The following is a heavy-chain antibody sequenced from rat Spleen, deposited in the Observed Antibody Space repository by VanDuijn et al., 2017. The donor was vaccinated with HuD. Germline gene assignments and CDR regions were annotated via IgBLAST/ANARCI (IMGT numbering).Heavy chain of an antibody. CDR1: GFTFNDYV. V-gene: IGHV5-43*01. CDR3: TTRPYYSSLNWFPY. Sequence: EVQLVESGGGLVQPGGSMTLSCAVSGFTFNDYVMHWFRQAPENGIEWLAYINTDSRDTHYAETVKGRFTISRDNAKNTVDMQLSSLRSEDTATYYCTTRPYYSSLNWFPYWGQGTLVTVSS. D-gene: IGHD1-2*01. CDR2: INTDSRDT. J-gene: IGHJ3*01.